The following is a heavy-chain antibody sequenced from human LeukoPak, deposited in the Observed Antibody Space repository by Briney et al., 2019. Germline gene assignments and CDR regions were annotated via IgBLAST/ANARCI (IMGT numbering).Heavy chain of an antibody. D-gene: IGHD3-16*01. J-gene: IGHJ5*02. CDR1: GGSFSGYY. CDR3: ARVFGGGRGGWFDP. CDR2: INHSGST. Sequence: SETLSLTCAVYGGSFSGYYWSWIRQPPGKGLEWIGEINHSGSTNYNPSLKSRVTISVDTSKNQFSLKLSSVTAADTAVYYCARVFGGGRGGWFDPWGQGTLVAVSS. V-gene: IGHV4-34*01.